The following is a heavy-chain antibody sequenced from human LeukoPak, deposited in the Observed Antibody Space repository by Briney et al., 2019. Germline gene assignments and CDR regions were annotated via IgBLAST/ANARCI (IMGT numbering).Heavy chain of an antibody. CDR3: ATHFWSGYPPFDY. CDR1: GFTFSDYY. D-gene: IGHD3-3*02. CDR2: ISSSSSYT. J-gene: IGHJ4*02. V-gene: IGHV3-11*06. Sequence: GGSLRLSCAASGFTFSDYYMSWIRQAPGKGLEWVSYISSSSSYTNYADSVKGRFTISRDNAKNSLYLQMNSLRAEDTAVYYCATHFWSGYPPFDYWRQGTLVTVSS.